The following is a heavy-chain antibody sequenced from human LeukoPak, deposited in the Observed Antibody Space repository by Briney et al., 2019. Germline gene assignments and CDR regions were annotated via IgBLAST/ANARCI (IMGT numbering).Heavy chain of an antibody. CDR1: GFTFSSYA. Sequence: GGSLRLSCAASGFTFSSYAMHWVRQAPGKGLEYVSAISSNRGSTYYANSVKGRFTISRDNSKNTLYLQMGSLRAEDMAVYYCAISAGAHYYHSSYDYWGQGTLVTVSS. D-gene: IGHD3-22*01. J-gene: IGHJ4*02. CDR3: AISAGAHYYHSSYDY. V-gene: IGHV3-64*01. CDR2: ISSNRGST.